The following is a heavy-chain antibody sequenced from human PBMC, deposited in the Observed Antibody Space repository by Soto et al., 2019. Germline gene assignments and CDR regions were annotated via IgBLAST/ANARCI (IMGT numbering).Heavy chain of an antibody. CDR1: GGSISSYY. V-gene: IGHV4-4*07. J-gene: IGHJ3*02. CDR3: AREGAGVFGVVIIPGAFDI. Sequence: LSLTCTVSGGSISSYYWSWIRQPAGKGLEWIGRIYTSGSTNYNPSLKSRVTMSVDTSKNQLSLKLSSVTAADTAVYYCAREGAGVFGVVIIPGAFDIWGQGTMVTVSS. CDR2: IYTSGST. D-gene: IGHD3-3*01.